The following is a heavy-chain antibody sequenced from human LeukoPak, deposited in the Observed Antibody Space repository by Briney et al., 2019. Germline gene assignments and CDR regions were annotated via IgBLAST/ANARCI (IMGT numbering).Heavy chain of an antibody. CDR3: AKEQDPRTSVQVAY. CDR1: GFTFSNYG. J-gene: IGHJ4*02. CDR2: ISYEGSAQ. V-gene: IGHV3-30*18. Sequence: GGSLRLSCAASGFTFSNYGMHWVRQAPGKGLEWVADISYEGSAQQYIDSFKSRVTISRDNSKNTLYLQINTLEADDTGVYYCAKEQDPRTSVQVAYWGQGTLVTVSS.